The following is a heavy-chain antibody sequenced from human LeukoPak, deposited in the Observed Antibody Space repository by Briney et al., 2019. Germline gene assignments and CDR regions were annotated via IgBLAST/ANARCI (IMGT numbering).Heavy chain of an antibody. CDR3: ARTGDYGDYNFDY. Sequence: GESLKISCKGSGYNFTNYRIGWVRQMPGKGLEWMGIIYPGDSDTRYSPSFQGQVTISADKSISTAYLQWSSLKASDTAMYYCARTGDYGDYNFDYWGQGTLVTVSS. D-gene: IGHD4-17*01. CDR1: GYNFTNYR. CDR2: IYPGDSDT. J-gene: IGHJ4*02. V-gene: IGHV5-51*01.